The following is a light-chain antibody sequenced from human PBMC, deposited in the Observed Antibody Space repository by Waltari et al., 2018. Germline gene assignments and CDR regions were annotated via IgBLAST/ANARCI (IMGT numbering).Light chain of an antibody. J-gene: IGLJ2*01. CDR1: VLAKKY. CDR3: YSAADKNLI. V-gene: IGLV3-27*01. Sequence: SSDLTQPSSVSVSPGQPARIPCSGHVLAKKYARWFHQRPGQAPVMVIYKDNERPSGIPERFSGYRSGTTVTLTSSGAQVEDEADYYCYSAADKNLIFGGGTKLTVL. CDR2: KDN.